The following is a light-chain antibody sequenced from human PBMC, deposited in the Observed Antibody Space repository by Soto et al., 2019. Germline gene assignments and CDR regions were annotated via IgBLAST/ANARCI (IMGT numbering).Light chain of an antibody. J-gene: IGKJ5*01. CDR2: DAS. CDR1: QSISSW. V-gene: IGKV1-5*01. Sequence: DIQLTQSPSTLSAAVGDRVTITCRASQSISSWLAWYQQKPGKAPKLLIYDASSLESGVPSRFSGSGSGTEFTLTISSLQPDDFATYYCQQYNSDASTFGQGTRLEMK. CDR3: QQYNSDAST.